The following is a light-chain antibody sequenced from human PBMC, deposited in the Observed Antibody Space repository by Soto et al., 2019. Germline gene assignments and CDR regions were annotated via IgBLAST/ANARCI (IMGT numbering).Light chain of an antibody. CDR1: SSDVGSYNL. CDR2: EGS. V-gene: IGLV2-23*01. Sequence: QSALTQPASVSGSPGQSITISCTGTSSDVGSYNLVSWYQQHPGKAPKLMIYEGSKRPSGVSNRFSGSKSGNTASLTISGLQAEYEADYYCCSYAGSSTLVFGGGTTLTVL. CDR3: CSYAGSSTLV. J-gene: IGLJ3*02.